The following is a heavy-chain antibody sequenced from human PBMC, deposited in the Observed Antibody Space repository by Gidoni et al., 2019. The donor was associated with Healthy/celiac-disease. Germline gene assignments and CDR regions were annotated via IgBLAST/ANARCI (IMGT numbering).Heavy chain of an antibody. D-gene: IGHD2-21*01. V-gene: IGHV1-69*01. CDR2: IIPIFGTA. Sequence: KKPGYSVKVSCKASGGTFSSYAIRWVRQAPGQGLEWMGGIIPIFGTANYAQKFQGRVTITADESTRTADMELSSLRSEDTAVYYCARTYCGGDCYSFLAYYYYGMDVWGQGTTVTVSS. CDR1: GGTFSSYA. CDR3: ARTYCGGDCYSFLAYYYYGMDV. J-gene: IGHJ6*02.